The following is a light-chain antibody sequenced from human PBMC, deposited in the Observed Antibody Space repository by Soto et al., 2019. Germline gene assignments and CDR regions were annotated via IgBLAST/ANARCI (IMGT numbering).Light chain of an antibody. CDR1: QSITYW. CDR2: KAS. CDR3: QQYSTYSIT. J-gene: IGKJ4*01. V-gene: IGKV1-5*03. Sequence: DIQMTQSPSTLSASVGDRVTITCRASQSITYWLAWYQQKPGKAPTVLIYKASILQSGVPSRFSGSASGTEFTLTISSLQPDDFATYYCQQYSTYSITFGGGTKVVMK.